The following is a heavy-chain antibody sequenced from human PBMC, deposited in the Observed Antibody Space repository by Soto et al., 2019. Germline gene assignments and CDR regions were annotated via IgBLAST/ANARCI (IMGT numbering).Heavy chain of an antibody. CDR2: IYYSGST. V-gene: IGHV4-39*01. J-gene: IGHJ5*02. Sequence: SETLSLTCTVSGGSISSSSYYWGWIRQPPGKGLEWIGSIYYSGSTYYNPSLKSRVTISVDTSKNQFSLKLSSVTAADTAVYYCARCITLVRGVLNWFYPWGQGTLVTVSA. CDR1: GGSISSSSYY. CDR3: ARCITLVRGVLNWFYP. D-gene: IGHD3-10*01.